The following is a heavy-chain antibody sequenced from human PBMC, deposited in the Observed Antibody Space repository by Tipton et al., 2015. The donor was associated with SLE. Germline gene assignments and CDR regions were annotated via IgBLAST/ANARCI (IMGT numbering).Heavy chain of an antibody. CDR1: GGSLNNHF. V-gene: IGHV4-39*07. Sequence: TLSLTCTVSGGSLNNHFCSWIRQSAGKGLEWIGSMYYSGSTYYNPSLKSRVTISVDTSKNQFSLKVRSVTAADTAVYYCARLEWELIDYWGQGTLVTVSS. CDR3: ARLEWELIDY. J-gene: IGHJ4*02. CDR2: MYYSGST. D-gene: IGHD1-26*01.